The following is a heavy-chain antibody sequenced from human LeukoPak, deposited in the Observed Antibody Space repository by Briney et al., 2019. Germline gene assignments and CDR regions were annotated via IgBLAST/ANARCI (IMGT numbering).Heavy chain of an antibody. CDR3: AKIVGSGSRTF. J-gene: IGHJ4*02. D-gene: IGHD1-26*01. V-gene: IGHV3-30*02. CDR2: IQYDGIDK. Sequence: GGSLRLSCLASGFTFTHFGMHWVRQAPGKGLEWVTFIQYDGIDKYYADSVKGRFSISRDDSKNTIYLQMNSRKPEDTAVYYCAKIVGSGSRTFWGQGTLVIVSS. CDR1: GFTFTHFG.